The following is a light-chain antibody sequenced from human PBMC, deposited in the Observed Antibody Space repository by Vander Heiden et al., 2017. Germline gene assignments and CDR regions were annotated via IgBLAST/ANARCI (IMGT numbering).Light chain of an antibody. CDR3: QQYYSTPWT. CDR1: QSLFFRSDDKNY. CDR2: WAS. Sequence: TVMTQSPDSLAVSLGGRATITCRSSQSLFFRSDDKNYVAWFQQKVGQPPKQLIYWASFREPGVPDRFIGSGSGTDFTLTISSLQPEDVAVYYCQQYYSTPWTFGQGTKVEVK. J-gene: IGKJ1*01. V-gene: IGKV4-1*01.